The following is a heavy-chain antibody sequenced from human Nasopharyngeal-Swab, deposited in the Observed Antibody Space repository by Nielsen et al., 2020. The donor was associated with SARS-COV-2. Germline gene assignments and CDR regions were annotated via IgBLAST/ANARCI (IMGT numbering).Heavy chain of an antibody. CDR1: GYTFTSYG. Sequence: ASVKVSCKASGYTFTSYGISWARQAPGQGLEWMGWISAYNGNTNYAQKFQGRVTITRDTSASTAYMELSSLRCEDTAVYYCARGGNYDFWTGYYLSHNYYYGMDVWGQGTTVTVSS. J-gene: IGHJ6*02. D-gene: IGHD3-3*01. CDR3: ARGGNYDFWTGYYLSHNYYYGMDV. CDR2: ISAYNGNT. V-gene: IGHV1-18*01.